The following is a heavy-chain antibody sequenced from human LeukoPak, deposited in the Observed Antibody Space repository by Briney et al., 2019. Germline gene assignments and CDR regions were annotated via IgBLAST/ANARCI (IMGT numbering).Heavy chain of an antibody. CDR2: ISSNGGST. J-gene: IGHJ4*02. V-gene: IGHV3-64*01. CDR3: ARDNYYDSSGYSYFDY. D-gene: IGHD3-22*01. Sequence: PGGSLRLSCAASGFTFSSYAMHWVRQAPGKGLEYVSAISSNGGSTYYANSVKGRFTISRDNSKNTLYLQMGSLRAEDMAVYYCARDNYYDSSGYSYFDYWGQGTLVTVSS. CDR1: GFTFSSYA.